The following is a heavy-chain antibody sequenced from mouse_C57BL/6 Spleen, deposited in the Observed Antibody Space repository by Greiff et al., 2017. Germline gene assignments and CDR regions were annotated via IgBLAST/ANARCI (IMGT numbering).Heavy chain of an antibody. D-gene: IGHD1-1*01. V-gene: IGHV1-19*01. Sequence: VQLQQSGPVLVKPGPSVQLSCTASGYTFPDYYLNWVKQSHGKSLEWIGVFIPYNGGPRSNQKFKGKPTLTLAKSSSTAYMELNSLTSEDAAVYYCARSYYGSGGFAYWGQGTLVTVSA. J-gene: IGHJ3*01. CDR3: ARSYYGSGGFAY. CDR2: FIPYNGGP. CDR1: GYTFPDYY.